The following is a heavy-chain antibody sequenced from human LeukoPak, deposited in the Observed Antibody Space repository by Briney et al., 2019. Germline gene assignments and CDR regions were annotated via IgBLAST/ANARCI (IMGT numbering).Heavy chain of an antibody. J-gene: IGHJ4*02. CDR3: AKERADCRYFDY. D-gene: IGHD2-21*02. CDR2: MSFDGRHT. Sequence: GGSLRLSCGASGFTFSSYGMHWVGQAPGKGLEWGAVMSFDGRHTDYADSVKGRFTISRDNSKATLYLQMNRLSAEDTAVYSCAKERADCRYFDYWGQGTLVTVSS. V-gene: IGHV3-30*18. CDR1: GFTFSSYG.